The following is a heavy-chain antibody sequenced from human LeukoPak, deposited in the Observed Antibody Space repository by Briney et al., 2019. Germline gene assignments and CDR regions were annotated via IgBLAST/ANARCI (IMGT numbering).Heavy chain of an antibody. J-gene: IGHJ4*02. Sequence: SQTLSLTCAISGDSVSTNSVAWNWFRQSPSRGLEWLGRTYYRSKWYKDYAVSLQSRITINPDTSKNQFSLNLSSVTAADTAVYYCLREEAYDNVFDHWGQGIQVTVSS. V-gene: IGHV6-1*01. CDR2: TYYRSKWYK. CDR1: GDSVSTNSVA. D-gene: IGHD3-3*01. CDR3: LREEAYDNVFDH.